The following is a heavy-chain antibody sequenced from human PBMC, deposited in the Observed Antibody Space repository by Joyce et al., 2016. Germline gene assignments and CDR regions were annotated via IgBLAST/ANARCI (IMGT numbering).Heavy chain of an antibody. CDR3: ARLYDSSGLDH. V-gene: IGHV3-33*01. Sequence: QVHLEESGGGVVRPGRSLRLSCVASGCNFSSYSIHWVRQAPGKGLEWVAGIWHDASHKKYIDSVKGRFTVSRDNSRNTAYLQMDSLRGDDTAFYYCARLYDSSGLDHWGQGTLVTISS. CDR2: IWHDASHK. CDR1: GCNFSSYS. J-gene: IGHJ4*02. D-gene: IGHD3-22*01.